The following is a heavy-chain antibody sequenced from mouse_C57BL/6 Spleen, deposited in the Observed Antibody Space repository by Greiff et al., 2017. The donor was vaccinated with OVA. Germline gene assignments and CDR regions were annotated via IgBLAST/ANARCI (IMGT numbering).Heavy chain of an antibody. CDR2: ISDGGSYT. CDR3: ARDLTGTNYYAMDY. CDR1: GFTFSSYA. V-gene: IGHV5-4*01. D-gene: IGHD4-1*01. Sequence: EVQVVESGGGLVKPGGSLKLSCAASGFTFSSYAMSWVRQTPEKRLEWVATISDGGSYTYYPDNVKGRFTISRDNAKNNLYLQMSHLKSEDTAMYYCARDLTGTNYYAMDYWGQGTSVTVSS. J-gene: IGHJ4*01.